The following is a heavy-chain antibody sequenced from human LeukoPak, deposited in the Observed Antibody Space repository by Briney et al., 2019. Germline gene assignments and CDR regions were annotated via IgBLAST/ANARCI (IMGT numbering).Heavy chain of an antibody. CDR2: LTDSGGTT. V-gene: IGHV3-23*01. J-gene: IGHJ4*02. CDR3: ARDLPIPAAADY. Sequence: GGSLRLSCVASGFTFSSYAMGWVRQAPGRRPEWVSSLTDSGGTTYYVDSVKGRFTISRDNSKNTLYLHMNSLRAEDTAVYYCARDLPIPAAADYWGQGTLVTVFS. CDR1: GFTFSSYA. D-gene: IGHD6-13*01.